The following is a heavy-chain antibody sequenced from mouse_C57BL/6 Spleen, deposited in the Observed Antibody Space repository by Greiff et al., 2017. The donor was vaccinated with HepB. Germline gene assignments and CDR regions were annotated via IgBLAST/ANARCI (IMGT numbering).Heavy chain of an antibody. J-gene: IGHJ3*01. CDR1: GYSITSGYN. V-gene: IGHV3-6*01. Sequence: EVQLQESGPGLVKPSQSLSLTCSVTGYSITSGYNWNWIRQFPGNKLEWMGYISYDGSNNYNPSLKNRISITRDTSKNQFFLKLNSVTTEDTATYYCARDGAQATLAWFAYWGQGTLVTVSA. D-gene: IGHD3-2*02. CDR2: ISYDGSN. CDR3: ARDGAQATLAWFAY.